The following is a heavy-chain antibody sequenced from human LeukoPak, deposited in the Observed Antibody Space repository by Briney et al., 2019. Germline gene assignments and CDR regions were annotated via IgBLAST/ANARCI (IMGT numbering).Heavy chain of an antibody. Sequence: GGSLRLSCAASGFTFSSYAMSWVRQAPGKGLEWVSAISGSGGSTYYADSVKGRFTISRDNSKNTLYLQMNSLRAEDTAVYYCAKSTDDSSGYYSNDPGYWGQGTLVTVSS. D-gene: IGHD3-22*01. CDR1: GFTFSSYA. V-gene: IGHV3-23*01. CDR3: AKSTDDSSGYYSNDPGY. J-gene: IGHJ4*02. CDR2: ISGSGGST.